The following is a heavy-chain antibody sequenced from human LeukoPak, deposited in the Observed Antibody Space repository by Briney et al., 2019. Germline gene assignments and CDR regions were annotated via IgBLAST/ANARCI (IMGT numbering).Heavy chain of an antibody. D-gene: IGHD3-9*01. Sequence: ASVKVSCKASGGTFSSYAINWVRQATGQGLEWMGWMNPNSGNTGYAQKFQGRVTMTRNTSISTAYMELSSLRSEDTAVYYCARGFYDILTGSYYFDYWGQGTLVTVSS. CDR3: ARGFYDILTGSYYFDY. CDR2: MNPNSGNT. V-gene: IGHV1-8*02. J-gene: IGHJ4*02. CDR1: GGTFSSYA.